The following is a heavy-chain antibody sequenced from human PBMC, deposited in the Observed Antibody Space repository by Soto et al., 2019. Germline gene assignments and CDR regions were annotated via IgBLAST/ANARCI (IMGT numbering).Heavy chain of an antibody. CDR2: ISSEGSNK. Sequence: QVQLVESGGGVVQPGRSLRLSCAVSGFTFSSHAMHWVRQAPGKGLEWVTLISSEGSNKYYEDSVKGRLTTAGDNSKNTMNLQIDILRVEDTVVYYYASDDEGGSGCGLGYWVQGALVTVSS. J-gene: IGHJ4*02. V-gene: IGHV3-30-3*01. CDR1: GFTFSSHA. D-gene: IGHD1-26*01. CDR3: ASDDEGGSGCGLGY.